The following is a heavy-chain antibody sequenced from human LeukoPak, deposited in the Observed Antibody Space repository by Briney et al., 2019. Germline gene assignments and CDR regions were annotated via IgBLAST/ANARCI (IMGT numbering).Heavy chain of an antibody. Sequence: SQTLSLTCAVSGGSIGSGGYSWSWIRQPPGKGLEWIGYIYHSGSTYYNPSPKSRVTISVDRSKNQFSLKLSSVTAADTAVYYCARVDDSSGRAIDYWGQGTLVTVSS. CDR1: GGSIGSGGYS. V-gene: IGHV4-30-2*01. D-gene: IGHD3-22*01. CDR2: IYHSGST. J-gene: IGHJ4*02. CDR3: ARVDDSSGRAIDY.